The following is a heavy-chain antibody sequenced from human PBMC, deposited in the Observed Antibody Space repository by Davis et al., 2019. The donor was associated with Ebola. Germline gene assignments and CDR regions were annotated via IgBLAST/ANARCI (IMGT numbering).Heavy chain of an antibody. V-gene: IGHV1-18*01. CDR1: GYTFTSYG. D-gene: IGHD3-3*01. CDR2: ISAYNGNT. CDR3: ARPLRITIFGVATYGMDV. Sequence: ASVKVSCKASGYTFTSYGISWVRQAPGQGLEWMGWISAYNGNTNYAQKLQGRVTMTTGTSTSTAYMELRSLRSDDTAVYYCARPLRITIFGVATYGMDVWGQGTTVTVSS. J-gene: IGHJ6*02.